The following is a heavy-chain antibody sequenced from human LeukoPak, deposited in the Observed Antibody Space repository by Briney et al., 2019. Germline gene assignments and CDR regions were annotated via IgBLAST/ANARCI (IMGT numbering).Heavy chain of an antibody. D-gene: IGHD3-3*01. CDR2: IYSGYST. CDR1: KFSVSSNY. J-gene: IGHJ1*01. CDR3: AKDSDFWSGFYTEFYQH. V-gene: IGHV3-53*01. Sequence: GGSLRLSCAASKFSVSSNYMSWVHQAPGKGLEWVSVIYSGYSTYYADSVKGRFTISRDNSKNTLYLQMNNLRVDDTAEYYCAKDSDFWSGFYTEFYQHWGQGTLVTVSS.